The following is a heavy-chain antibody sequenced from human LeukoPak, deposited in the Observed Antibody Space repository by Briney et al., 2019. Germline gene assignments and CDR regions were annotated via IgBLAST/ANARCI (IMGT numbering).Heavy chain of an antibody. D-gene: IGHD6-19*01. CDR3: ARRHSSGSN. CDR1: GFTVGTNY. Sequence: GGSLRLSCAASGFTVGTNYMSWVRQAPGKGLEWVSVIYSGGITYYADSVKGRFTISRDNPRNTLFLQMTSLSADDTAIYYRARRHSSGSNWGQGTLVTVSS. V-gene: IGHV3-66*02. CDR2: IYSGGIT. J-gene: IGHJ4*02.